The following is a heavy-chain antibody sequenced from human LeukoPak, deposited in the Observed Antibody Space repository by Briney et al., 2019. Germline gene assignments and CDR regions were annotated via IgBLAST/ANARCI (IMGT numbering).Heavy chain of an antibody. CDR1: GFTFSSYS. D-gene: IGHD5-24*01. Sequence: PGGSLRLSCAASGFTFSSYSMNWVRQAPGKGLEWVSSISSSSYIYYADSVKGRFTISRDNAKNSLYLQMNSLRAEDTAVYYCARVISVGRDGYNWEFDYWGQGTLVTVSS. J-gene: IGHJ4*02. CDR2: ISSSSYI. CDR3: ARVISVGRDGYNWEFDY. V-gene: IGHV3-21*01.